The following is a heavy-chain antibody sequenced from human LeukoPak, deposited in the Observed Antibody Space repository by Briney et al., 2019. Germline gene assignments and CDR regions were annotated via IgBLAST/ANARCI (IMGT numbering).Heavy chain of an antibody. CDR1: GGSFSDYY. CDR2: INDSGST. V-gene: IGHV4-34*01. CDR3: ARGKCTSSGGSCYTWYYYYYMDV. Sequence: SETLSLTCAVYGGSFSDYYWSWIRQPPEKGLEWIGIINDSGSTNYNTSLKSRVTISVDTSKNHFSLKLSSVTAADTAVYYCARGKCTSSGGSCYTWYYYYYMDVWGKGTTVTVSS. J-gene: IGHJ6*03. D-gene: IGHD2-15*01.